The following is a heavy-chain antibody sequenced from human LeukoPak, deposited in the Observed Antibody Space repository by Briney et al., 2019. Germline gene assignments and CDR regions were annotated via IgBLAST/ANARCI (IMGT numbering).Heavy chain of an antibody. CDR2: IYSGGST. Sequence: GGSLRLSCAVSGVSVSSNYVCWARQAPGKGLEWVSVIYSGGSTYYADSVKGRFTISRDNSKNMLYLQMNSLRVEDTAMYYCAPHDWFESWGQGTLVTVSS. J-gene: IGHJ5*01. CDR1: GVSVSSNY. V-gene: IGHV3-66*01. CDR3: APHDWFES.